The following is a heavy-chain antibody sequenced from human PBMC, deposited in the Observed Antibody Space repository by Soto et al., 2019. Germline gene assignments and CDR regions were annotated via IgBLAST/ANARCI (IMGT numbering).Heavy chain of an antibody. CDR1: GYSFTSYW. J-gene: IGHJ3*02. Sequence: HGESLKISCKGSGYSFTSYWIGWVRQMPGKGLEWMGIIYPGDSDTRYSPSFQGQVTISADKSISTAYLQWSSLKASDTAMYYCERPPMYSSSWYTGNDAFDIWGQGTTVTVAS. D-gene: IGHD6-13*01. CDR2: IYPGDSDT. V-gene: IGHV5-51*01. CDR3: ERPPMYSSSWYTGNDAFDI.